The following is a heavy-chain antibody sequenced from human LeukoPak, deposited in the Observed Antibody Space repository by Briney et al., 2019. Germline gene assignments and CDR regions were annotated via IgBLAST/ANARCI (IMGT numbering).Heavy chain of an antibody. J-gene: IGHJ1*01. CDR3: AKDRHSSSYKTLAEYFQH. CDR1: GFTFSSYA. D-gene: IGHD6-13*01. CDR2: ISGSGGST. Sequence: GGSLRLSCAASGFTFSSYAMSWVRQAPGKGLEWVSAISGSGGSTYYADSVKGRFTISRDNSKNALSLQMNSLRAEDTAVYYRAKDRHSSSYKTLAEYFQHWGQGTLVTVSS. V-gene: IGHV3-23*01.